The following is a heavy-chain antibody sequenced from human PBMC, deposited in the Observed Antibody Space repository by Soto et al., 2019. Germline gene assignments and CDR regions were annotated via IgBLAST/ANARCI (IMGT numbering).Heavy chain of an antibody. J-gene: IGHJ4*02. CDR1: GYTFTSYG. D-gene: IGHD6-6*01. CDR2: IGAYNGNT. Sequence: QVQLVQSGAEVKKPGASVKVSCKASGYTFTSYGISWVRQAPGHGLEWMGWIGAYNGNTNYAQKLQGRDTITTDTSTRTAYMELRSLRSDYTAVYYCARDRVAARPWAFDYWGQGTLVTVSS. CDR3: ARDRVAARPWAFDY. V-gene: IGHV1-18*04.